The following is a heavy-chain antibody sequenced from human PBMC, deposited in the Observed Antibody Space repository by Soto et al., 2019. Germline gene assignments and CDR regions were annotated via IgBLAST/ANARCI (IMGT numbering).Heavy chain of an antibody. CDR1: GFTFSSYG. CDR2: ISYDGSNK. Sequence: ESGGGVVQPGRSLRLSCAASGFTFSSYGMHWVRQAPGKGLEWVAVISYDGSNKYYADSVKGRFTISRDNSKNTLYLQMNSLRAEDTAVYYCAKVGGSSHNWFDPWGQGTLVTVSS. V-gene: IGHV3-30*18. D-gene: IGHD1-26*01. J-gene: IGHJ5*02. CDR3: AKVGGSSHNWFDP.